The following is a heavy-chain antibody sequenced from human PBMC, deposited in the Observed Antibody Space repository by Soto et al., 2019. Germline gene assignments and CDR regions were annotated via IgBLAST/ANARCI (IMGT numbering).Heavy chain of an antibody. CDR2: IFYSGTT. CDR3: ARHYSYYGSGTYFDY. CDR1: GGSISNYY. V-gene: IGHV4-59*08. Sequence: TSETLSLTCTVSGGSISNYYWSWIRQPPGKGLEWIGYIFYSGTTNYNPSLKSRVTISVDTSKNQLSLRLSSVTAADTAVYYCARHYSYYGSGTYFDYWGQGTLVTVSS. D-gene: IGHD3-10*01. J-gene: IGHJ4*02.